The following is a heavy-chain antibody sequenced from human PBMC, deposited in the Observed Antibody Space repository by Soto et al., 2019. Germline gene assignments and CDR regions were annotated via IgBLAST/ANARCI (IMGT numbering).Heavy chain of an antibody. CDR2: IYGSGTT. CDR1: SYVIESGHY. V-gene: IGHV4-38-2*01. CDR3: ARSPQYYTPGSSPFDY. J-gene: IGHJ3*01. Sequence: SETLSLTCVVSSYVIESGHYWGWVRQPPGKGLEWVGSIYGSGTTYYNPSLRSRVTISADTSKNQFSLSLTSVTAADTAVYYCARSPQYYTPGSSPFDYWGPGTMVTVS. D-gene: IGHD3-3*01.